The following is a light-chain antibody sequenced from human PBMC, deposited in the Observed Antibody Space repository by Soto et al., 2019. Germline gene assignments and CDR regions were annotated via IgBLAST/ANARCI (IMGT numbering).Light chain of an antibody. CDR1: QSVSRY. CDR3: QQYYNWPRT. CDR2: DAS. J-gene: IGKJ1*01. V-gene: IGKV3-11*01. Sequence: EIVLTQSPATLSLSPGERATLSCRASQSVSRYLAWYQQKPGQAPRLLIYDASNRATGIPARFSGSGSGTEFTLTISSLQSEDFAVYYCQQYYNWPRTFGQGTKVDIK.